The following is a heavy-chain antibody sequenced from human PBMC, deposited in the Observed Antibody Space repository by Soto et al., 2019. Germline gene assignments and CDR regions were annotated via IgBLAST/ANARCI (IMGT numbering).Heavy chain of an antibody. CDR2: INAGNGNT. CDR3: GRDLSCSGGSCRKDNYYYYGMDV. J-gene: IGHJ6*02. V-gene: IGHV1-3*01. CDR1: GYTFTSYA. D-gene: IGHD2-15*01. Sequence: ASVKVSCKASGYTFTSYAMHWVRQAPGQRLERMGWINAGNGNTKYSQKFQGRVTITRDTSASTAYMELSSLRSEDTAVYYCGRDLSCSGGSCRKDNYYYYGMDVWGQGTTVTVSS.